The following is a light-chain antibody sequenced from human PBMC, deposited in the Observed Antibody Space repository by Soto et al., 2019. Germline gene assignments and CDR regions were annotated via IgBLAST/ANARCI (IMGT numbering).Light chain of an antibody. V-gene: IGKV3-20*01. J-gene: IGKJ2*01. Sequence: EIVLTQSPGTLSLSPGERATLSCRASEYIDSWHLAWYQQKPGQAPRLLIYDAFARANGVADRFSGSRSGTDFTLTISRLETEDFAVYYCQHYNSSPPDTFGQGTRVEIK. CDR3: QHYNSSPPDT. CDR1: EYIDSWH. CDR2: DAF.